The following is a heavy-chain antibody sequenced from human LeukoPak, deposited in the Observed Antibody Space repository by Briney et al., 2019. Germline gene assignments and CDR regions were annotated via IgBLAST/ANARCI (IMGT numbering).Heavy chain of an antibody. Sequence: GGSLRLSCAASGFTFSSYGMHWVRQAPGKGLEWVAVIWYGGSNKYYADSVKGRFTISRDNSKNSLYLQMNSLRAEDTAVYYCARGGGYDFWSGYYPPNWFDPWGQETLVTVSS. CDR2: IWYGGSNK. J-gene: IGHJ5*02. V-gene: IGHV3-33*08. CDR1: GFTFSSYG. CDR3: ARGGGYDFWSGYYPPNWFDP. D-gene: IGHD3-3*01.